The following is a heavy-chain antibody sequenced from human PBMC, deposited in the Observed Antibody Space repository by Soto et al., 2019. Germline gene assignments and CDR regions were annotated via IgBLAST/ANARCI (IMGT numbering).Heavy chain of an antibody. D-gene: IGHD1-26*01. CDR3: AKPSGATDYYYYYGMDV. J-gene: IGHJ6*02. Sequence: GGSLRLSCAASEFTFSSYAMSWVRQASGKGLEWVSAISGSGGSTYYADSVKGRFTISRDNSKNTLYLQMNSLRAEDTAVYYCAKPSGATDYYYYYGMDVWGQGTTVTVSS. V-gene: IGHV3-23*01. CDR1: EFTFSSYA. CDR2: ISGSGGST.